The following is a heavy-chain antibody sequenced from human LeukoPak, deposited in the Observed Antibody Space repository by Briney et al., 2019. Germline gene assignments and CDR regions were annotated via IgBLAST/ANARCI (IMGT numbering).Heavy chain of an antibody. CDR1: GFTFSSYA. Sequence: PGGSLRLSCAASGFTFSSYAMSWVRQAPGEGLEWVSAISGSGGSTYYADSVKGRFTISRDNSKNTLYLQMNSLRAEDTAVYYCAKDARAYYYDSSGYYYDFDYWGQGTLVTVSS. V-gene: IGHV3-23*01. CDR3: AKDARAYYYDSSGYYYDFDY. CDR2: ISGSGGST. D-gene: IGHD3-22*01. J-gene: IGHJ4*02.